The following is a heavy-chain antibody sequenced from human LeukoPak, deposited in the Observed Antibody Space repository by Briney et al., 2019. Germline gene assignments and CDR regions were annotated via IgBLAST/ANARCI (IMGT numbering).Heavy chain of an antibody. CDR1: GFTFSNAC. CDR2: IKSKTDGGTT. Sequence: PGGSLRLSCAASGFTFSNACMSWVRQAPGKGLEGVGCIKSKTDGGTTDYAAPVKGRFTISRDDSKNTLYLQMNSLKTEDTAVYYCTTDIVVVPAATRTGYFDYWGQGTMVTVSS. D-gene: IGHD2-2*01. V-gene: IGHV3-15*01. J-gene: IGHJ4*02. CDR3: TTDIVVVPAATRTGYFDY.